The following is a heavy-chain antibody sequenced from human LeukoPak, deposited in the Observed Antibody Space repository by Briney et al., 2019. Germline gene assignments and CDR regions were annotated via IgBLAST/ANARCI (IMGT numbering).Heavy chain of an antibody. Sequence: SETLSLTCAVYGGSFSGYYWSWIRQPPGKGLEWIGEINHSGSTNYKPSLRSRVTISVDTSKNQFSLKLRSVTAADTAVYYCASDALVSAAILFYWGQGTQVTVSS. CDR1: GGSFSGYY. V-gene: IGHV4-34*01. CDR2: INHSGST. D-gene: IGHD2-2*02. J-gene: IGHJ4*02. CDR3: ASDALVSAAILFY.